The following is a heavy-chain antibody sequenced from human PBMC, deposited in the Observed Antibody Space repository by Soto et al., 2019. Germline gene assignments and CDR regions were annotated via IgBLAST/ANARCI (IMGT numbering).Heavy chain of an antibody. V-gene: IGHV1-8*01. J-gene: IGHJ1*01. CDR1: GYTFTSYD. CDR2: MNPNSGNT. CDR3: ARTVYCSGGSCPFQH. Sequence: QVQLVQSGAEVKKPGASVKVSCKASGYTFTSYDINWARQATGQGLEWMGWMNPNSGNTGYAQKFQGRVTMTRNTSISTAYMELSSLRSEDTAVYYCARTVYCSGGSCPFQHWGQGTLVTVSS. D-gene: IGHD2-15*01.